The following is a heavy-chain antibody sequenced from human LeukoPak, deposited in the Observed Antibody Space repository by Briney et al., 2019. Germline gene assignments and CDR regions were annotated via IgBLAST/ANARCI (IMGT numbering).Heavy chain of an antibody. CDR1: GFTFSSYG. Sequence: PGGSLRLSCAASGFTFSSYGMSWVRQAPWKWLQWVSAISGSGGSTYYADSVKGRFTISRDNAKNSLYLQMNSLRAEDTAVYYCARDTTSTHWGQGTLVTVSS. CDR3: ARDTTSTH. V-gene: IGHV3-23*01. J-gene: IGHJ4*02. CDR2: ISGSGGST. D-gene: IGHD1-26*01.